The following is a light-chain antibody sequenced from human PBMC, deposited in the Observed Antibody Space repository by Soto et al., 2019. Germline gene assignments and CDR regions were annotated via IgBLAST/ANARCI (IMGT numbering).Light chain of an antibody. CDR1: QSVGKY. CDR3: QQRSNWPIT. J-gene: IGKJ5*01. CDR2: DAS. V-gene: IGKV3-11*01. Sequence: IVLTQSPGTRSVSAGERATLSCRASQSVGKYLVWYQQKPGQAPRLLIYDASNRATGIPARFSVSVSGTDGTLTISGLEKEDCAVYYCQQRSNWPITFCQGTRLEIK.